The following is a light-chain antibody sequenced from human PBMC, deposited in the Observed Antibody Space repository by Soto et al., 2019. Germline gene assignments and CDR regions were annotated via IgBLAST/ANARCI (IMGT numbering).Light chain of an antibody. V-gene: IGKV3-20*01. J-gene: IGKJ1*01. CDR3: QQYGSSPRT. CDR2: DVS. Sequence: PGERAALSCRASRSLSSTSLAWYQQRPGQAPRLLIYDVSSRATGIPDRFSGSGSGTDFTLTINRLEPDDFAVYYCQQYGSSPRTLGQGTKVEIK. CDR1: RSLSSTS.